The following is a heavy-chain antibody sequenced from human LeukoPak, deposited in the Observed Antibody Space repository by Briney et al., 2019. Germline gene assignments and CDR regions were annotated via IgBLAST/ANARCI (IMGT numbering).Heavy chain of an antibody. CDR3: ARQYYDSSGYYPRDY. V-gene: IGHV1-69*04. CDR1: GGTFSSYA. D-gene: IGHD3-22*01. J-gene: IGHJ4*02. Sequence: SVTVSCKASGGTFSSYAISWVRQAPGQGLEGMGRIIPILGIANYAQKFQGRVTITAEKSTSTAYMELSSLRSEDTAVYYCARQYYDSSGYYPRDYWGQGTLVTVSS. CDR2: IIPILGIA.